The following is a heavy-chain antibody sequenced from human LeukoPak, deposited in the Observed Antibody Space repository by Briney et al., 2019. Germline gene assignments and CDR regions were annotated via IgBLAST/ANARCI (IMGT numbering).Heavy chain of an antibody. V-gene: IGHV3-23*01. J-gene: IGHJ4*02. Sequence: PGGSLRLSCAASGFTFSSYAMSWVRQAPGKGLEWVSAISGSGGSTYYADSVKGRFTISRDNSKNTLYLQMNSLRAEDTAVYYCARDRASSSTSCPSFDYWGQGTLVTVSS. CDR1: GFTFSSYA. D-gene: IGHD2-2*01. CDR3: ARDRASSSTSCPSFDY. CDR2: ISGSGGST.